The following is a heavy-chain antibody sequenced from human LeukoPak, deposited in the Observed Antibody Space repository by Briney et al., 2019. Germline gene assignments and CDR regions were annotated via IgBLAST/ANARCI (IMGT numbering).Heavy chain of an antibody. CDR3: ALARSEYHYGMDV. CDR2: TYYRSKWYY. J-gene: IGHJ6*02. CDR1: GDSVSSISVA. Sequence: SQTLSLTCAISGDSVSSISVAWNWIRQSPSRGLEWLRRTYYRSKWYYEYAVSVKGRININPDPSKNQFSLQLNSVTPEDTAVYYCALARSEYHYGMDVWGQGTTVTVSS. V-gene: IGHV6-1*01.